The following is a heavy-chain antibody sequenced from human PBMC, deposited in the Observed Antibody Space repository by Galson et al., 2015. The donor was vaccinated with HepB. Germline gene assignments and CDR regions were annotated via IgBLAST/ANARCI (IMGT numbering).Heavy chain of an antibody. J-gene: IGHJ4*02. D-gene: IGHD2-21*01. Sequence: SLRLSCATSGFTFGDYAMSWFRQAPGKGLEWVGFIRNKGDGGTAEYAASVKARFSISSDDSESIAYLQMDSLKTDDTAVYYCTRGSGGDSDYWGQGTLVTVSS. CDR1: GFTFGDYA. CDR2: IRNKGDGGTA. CDR3: TRGSGGDSDY. V-gene: IGHV3-49*03.